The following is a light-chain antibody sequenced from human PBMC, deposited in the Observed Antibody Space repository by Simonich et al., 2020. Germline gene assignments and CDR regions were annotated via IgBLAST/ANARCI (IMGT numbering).Light chain of an antibody. Sequence: EIGMTQSPANLSVSPGKRATLACRASQRLSRNLAWYQQKPGQAPRSLIYGASTRDNDIPARFSGSGSGTDFPLTISRLEPEDFAVYYCQQYGSSPFTFGPGTKVDIK. CDR2: GAS. CDR3: QQYGSSPFT. V-gene: IGKV3-15*01. J-gene: IGKJ3*01. CDR1: QRLSRN.